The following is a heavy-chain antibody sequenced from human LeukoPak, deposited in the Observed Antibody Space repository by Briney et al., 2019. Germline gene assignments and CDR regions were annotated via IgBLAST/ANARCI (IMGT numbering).Heavy chain of an antibody. V-gene: IGHV3-48*02. Sequence: GGSLRLSCAASGFTFRSYSMNWVRQAPGKGLEWVSYISGSGRTIYYADSVKGRFTISRDNVKNSFYLQMNSLRDEDTAMYYCARDSPEGSGGSYFVAFDIWGQGTMVTVSS. CDR2: ISGSGRTI. CDR3: ARDSPEGSGGSYFVAFDI. CDR1: GFTFRSYS. J-gene: IGHJ3*02. D-gene: IGHD1-26*01.